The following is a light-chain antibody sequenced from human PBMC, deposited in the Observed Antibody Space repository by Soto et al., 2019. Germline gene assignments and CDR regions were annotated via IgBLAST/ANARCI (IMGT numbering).Light chain of an antibody. Sequence: VLTQSPATLSLSPGERATLSCRASLNVNSYLAWYQQKPGQAPRLLIYDASNRAAGIPARFSGSGSGTDFTLTLSSLEPEDFAIYYCQQRQYWPPITFGQGTRLEIK. CDR3: QQRQYWPPIT. J-gene: IGKJ5*01. CDR1: LNVNSY. V-gene: IGKV3-11*01. CDR2: DAS.